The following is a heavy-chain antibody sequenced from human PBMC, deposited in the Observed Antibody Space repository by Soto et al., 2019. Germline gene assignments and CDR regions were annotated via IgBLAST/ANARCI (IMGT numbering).Heavy chain of an antibody. Sequence: QITLKESGPTLVEPTQTLTLTCSFSGFSLTNSGVGVGWFRQAPGKALECLGIIYWDNDRRYNPSLKTRLTITKDTSKNQVVLSMTHLEPVDTGTYYCAHRVSYPAWDGGWFDSWGQGTPVTVS. CDR2: IYWDNDR. CDR1: GFSLTNSGVG. J-gene: IGHJ5*01. D-gene: IGHD1-26*01. V-gene: IGHV2-5*02. CDR3: AHRVSYPAWDGGWFDS.